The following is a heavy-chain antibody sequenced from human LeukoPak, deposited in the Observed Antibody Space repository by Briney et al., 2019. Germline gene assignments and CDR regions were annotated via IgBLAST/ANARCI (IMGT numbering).Heavy chain of an antibody. V-gene: IGHV1-18*01. CDR2: ISAYNGDT. CDR3: ARVEGPSVFGVVDY. J-gene: IGHJ4*02. CDR1: GYTFSSHG. D-gene: IGHD3-3*01. Sequence: ASVKVSCKASGYTFSSHGNIWVRQAPGQGLEWMGWISAYNGDTNYAQKFQGRVTITTDTSTSTAYMEVRNLRSDDTAVYYCARVEGPSVFGVVDYWGQGTLVTVSS.